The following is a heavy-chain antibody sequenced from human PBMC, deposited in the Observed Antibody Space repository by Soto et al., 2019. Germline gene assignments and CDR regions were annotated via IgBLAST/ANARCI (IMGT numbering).Heavy chain of an antibody. CDR2: IYNSCST. J-gene: IGHJ5*02. V-gene: IGHV4-31*03. Sequence: QVQLQESGPGLVKPSQTLSLTCTFSGGSISSGGYYWSWIRQHPGKGLEWIGYIYNSCSTYYNPSLQSRVTISADTAKKQFSLKLSSVTAADKAVYYCARAPAPWGQGTLVTVSS. CDR1: GGSISSGGYY. CDR3: ARAPAP.